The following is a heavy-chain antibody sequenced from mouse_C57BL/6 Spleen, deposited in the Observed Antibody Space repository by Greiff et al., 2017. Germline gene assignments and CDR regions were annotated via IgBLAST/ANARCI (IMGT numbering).Heavy chain of an antibody. CDR1: GYSITSGYY. Sequence: DVKLQESGPGLVKPSQSLSLTCSVTGYSITSGYYWNWIRQFPGNKLEWMGYISYDGSNNYNPSLKNRISITRDTSKNQFFLKLNSVTTEDTATYYCARDRVTTYYFDYWGQGTTLTVSS. D-gene: IGHD2-3*01. CDR2: ISYDGSN. J-gene: IGHJ2*01. CDR3: ARDRVTTYYFDY. V-gene: IGHV3-6*01.